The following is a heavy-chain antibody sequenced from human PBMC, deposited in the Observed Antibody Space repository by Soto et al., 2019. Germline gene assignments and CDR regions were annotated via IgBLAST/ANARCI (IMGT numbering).Heavy chain of an antibody. CDR3: AKAPPRVVVPGAMYNYYYYYYMDV. J-gene: IGHJ6*03. CDR1: GFTFSSYA. V-gene: IGHV3-23*01. CDR2: ISGSGGST. D-gene: IGHD2-2*01. Sequence: GGSLRLSCAASGFTFSSYAMSWVRQAPGKGLEWVSAISGSGGSTYYADSVKGRFTISRDNSKNTLYLQMNSLRAEDTAVYYCAKAPPRVVVPGAMYNYYYYYYMDVWGKGTTVTVSS.